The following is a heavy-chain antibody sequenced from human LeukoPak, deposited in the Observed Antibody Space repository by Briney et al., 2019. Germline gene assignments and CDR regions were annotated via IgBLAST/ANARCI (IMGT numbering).Heavy chain of an antibody. CDR1: GYTFTSYG. J-gene: IGHJ4*02. CDR3: ARDGFSLTMVRGVYDY. Sequence: ASVKLSCKASGYTFTSYGISWVRQAPGQGLEWMGWISVYNGNTNYAQKLQGRVTMTTDTSTSTAYLELRSLRPDDTDMYYCARDGFSLTMVRGVYDYWGQGTLVTVSS. D-gene: IGHD3-10*01. V-gene: IGHV1-18*01. CDR2: ISVYNGNT.